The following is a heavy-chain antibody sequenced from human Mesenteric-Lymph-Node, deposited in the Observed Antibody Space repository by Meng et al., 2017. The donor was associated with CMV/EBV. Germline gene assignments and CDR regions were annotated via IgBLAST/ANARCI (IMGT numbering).Heavy chain of an antibody. CDR2: INPSGGST. J-gene: IGHJ4*02. D-gene: IGHD5-12*01. CDR1: GYTFTSYY. Sequence: ASVKVSCKASGYTFTSYYMHWVRQAPGQGLEWMGIINPSGGSTSYAQKFQGRVTMTRDTSTSTVYMELSSLRSEDTAVYYCATFFSGYDSGYWGQGTLVTVSS. V-gene: IGHV1-46*01. CDR3: ATFFSGYDSGY.